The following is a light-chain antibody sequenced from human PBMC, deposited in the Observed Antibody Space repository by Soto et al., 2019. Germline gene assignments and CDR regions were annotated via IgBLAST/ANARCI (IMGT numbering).Light chain of an antibody. V-gene: IGLV2-23*01. CDR2: EGS. CDR3: CSYAGGSALNYV. Sequence: LTQPASVSGSPGQSITISCTGISSDVGSYKLVSWYQQHPGKATKVMNYEGSKRPSGVSSRFSGSQSGNTASLTISGLQFEDEADYYCCSYAGGSALNYVFGTGTKVTVL. CDR1: SSDVGSYKL. J-gene: IGLJ1*01.